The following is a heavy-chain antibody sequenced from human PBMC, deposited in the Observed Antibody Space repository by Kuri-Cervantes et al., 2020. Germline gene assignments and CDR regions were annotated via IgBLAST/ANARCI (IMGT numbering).Heavy chain of an antibody. J-gene: IGHJ6*02. D-gene: IGHD2/OR15-2a*01. V-gene: IGHV3-30-3*01. Sequence: GGSLRLSCAASGFTFGSYAMHWVRQAPGKGLEWVAVISYDGSNKYYADSVKGRFTISRDNSKNTLYLQMNSLRAEDTAVYYCAKGINSVGMDVWGQGTTVTVSS. CDR3: AKGINSVGMDV. CDR2: ISYDGSNK. CDR1: GFTFGSYA.